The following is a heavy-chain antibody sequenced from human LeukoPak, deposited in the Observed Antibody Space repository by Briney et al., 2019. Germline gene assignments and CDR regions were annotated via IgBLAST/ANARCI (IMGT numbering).Heavy chain of an antibody. Sequence: ASVKVSCKASGYTFTSYGISWVRQAPGQGLEWMGWISAYNGNTNYAQKLQGRVTMTTDTSTSTAYMELRSLRSDDTAVYYCARGKWLVSSYYYYMDVWGKGTTVTVSS. CDR1: GYTFTSYG. CDR3: ARGKWLVSSYYYYMDV. J-gene: IGHJ6*03. V-gene: IGHV1-18*01. D-gene: IGHD6-19*01. CDR2: ISAYNGNT.